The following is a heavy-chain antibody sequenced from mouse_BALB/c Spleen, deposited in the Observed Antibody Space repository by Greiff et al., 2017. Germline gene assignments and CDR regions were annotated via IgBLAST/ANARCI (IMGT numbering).Heavy chain of an antibody. Sequence: EVKLVESGGGLVQPGGSMKLSCVASGFTFSNYWMNWVRQSPEKGLEWVAEIRLKSNNYATHYAESVKGRFTISRDDSKSSVYLQMNNLRAEDTGIYYCTRGDGNYGSYWYFDVWGAGTTVTVSS. CDR1: GFTFSNYW. J-gene: IGHJ1*01. D-gene: IGHD2-1*01. CDR3: TRGDGNYGSYWYFDV. CDR2: IRLKSNNYAT. V-gene: IGHV6-6*02.